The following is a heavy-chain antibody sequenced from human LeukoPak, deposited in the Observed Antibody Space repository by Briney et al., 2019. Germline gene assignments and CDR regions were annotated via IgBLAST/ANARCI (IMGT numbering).Heavy chain of an antibody. CDR1: GGTFSSYA. CDR3: ARDTGRLRGGYYFDY. J-gene: IGHJ4*02. D-gene: IGHD3-3*01. V-gene: IGHV1-69*13. CDR2: IIPIFGTA. Sequence: SVKVSCKASGGTFSSYAISWVRQAPGQGLEGMGGIIPIFGTANYAQKFQGRVTITADESTSTAYMELSSLRSEDTAVYYCARDTGRLRGGYYFDYWGQGTLVTVSS.